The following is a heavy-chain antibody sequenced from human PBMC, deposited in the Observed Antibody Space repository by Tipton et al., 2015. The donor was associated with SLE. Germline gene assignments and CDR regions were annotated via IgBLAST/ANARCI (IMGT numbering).Heavy chain of an antibody. Sequence: SLRLSCAASGFTFTSYWMTWVRQAPGKGLEWVANIKHDGSEQKYVDSVKGRFSISRDNAKKSLDLQMNSLRAEDTAVYYCARDDPDGESSGKPGDHWGQGTLVTVSS. CDR1: GFTFTSYW. CDR3: ARDDPDGESSGKPGDH. D-gene: IGHD3-22*01. CDR2: IKHDGSEQ. J-gene: IGHJ4*02. V-gene: IGHV3-7*03.